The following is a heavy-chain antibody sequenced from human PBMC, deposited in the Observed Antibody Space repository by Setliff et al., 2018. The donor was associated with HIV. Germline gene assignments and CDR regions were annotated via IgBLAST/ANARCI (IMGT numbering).Heavy chain of an antibody. CDR1: GGTFSSYA. J-gene: IGHJ4*02. CDR3: AIDLDPLGAATYGIDY. Sequence: WASVKVSCKASGGTFSSYAFSWVRQAPGQGLEWLGWVNPSSGGSHFGHTFQGRIKLTTDTSIDTAYMELNSLTSDDTAVYYCAIDLDPLGAATYGIDYWGQGTLVTVSS. D-gene: IGHD3-10*01. V-gene: IGHV1-2*02. CDR2: VNPSSGGS.